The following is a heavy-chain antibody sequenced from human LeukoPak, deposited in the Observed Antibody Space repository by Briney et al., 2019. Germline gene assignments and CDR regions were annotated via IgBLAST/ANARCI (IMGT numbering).Heavy chain of an antibody. D-gene: IGHD4-23*01. Sequence: GGSLRLSCAASGFTFSSYAMHWVRQAPGKGLEWVSYISSSGTTIYYADSVKGRFTISRDNAKNSLYLQMNSLRAEDTAVYYCARDYGGSSPFDYWGQGTLVTVSS. CDR3: ARDYGGSSPFDY. CDR1: GFTFSSYA. J-gene: IGHJ4*02. CDR2: ISSSGTTI. V-gene: IGHV3-48*03.